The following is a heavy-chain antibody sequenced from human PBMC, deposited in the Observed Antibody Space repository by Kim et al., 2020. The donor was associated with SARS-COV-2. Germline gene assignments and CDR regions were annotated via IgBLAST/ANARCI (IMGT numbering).Heavy chain of an antibody. J-gene: IGHJ4*02. D-gene: IGHD6-13*01. CDR2: IYTSGST. CDR1: GGSISSYY. Sequence: SETLSLTCTVSGGSISSYYWSWIRQPAGKGLEWIGRIYTSGSTNYNPSLKSRVTMSVDTSKNQFSLKLSSVTAADTAVYYCAGTGYSSSWGLFDYWGQGTLVTVSS. V-gene: IGHV4-4*07. CDR3: AGTGYSSSWGLFDY.